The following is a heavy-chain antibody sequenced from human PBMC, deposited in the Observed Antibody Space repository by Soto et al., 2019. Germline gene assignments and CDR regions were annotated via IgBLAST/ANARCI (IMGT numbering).Heavy chain of an antibody. V-gene: IGHV1-2*04. CDR1: GYTFTGYY. CDR3: ARGGRSTMVRGVLNWFDP. D-gene: IGHD3-10*01. Sequence: ASVKVSCKASGYTFTGYYMHWVRQAPGQGLEWMGWINPNSGGTNYAQKFQGWVTMTRDTSISTAYMELSRLRSDDTAVYYCARGGRSTMVRGVLNWFDPWGQGTLVTVSS. CDR2: INPNSGGT. J-gene: IGHJ5*02.